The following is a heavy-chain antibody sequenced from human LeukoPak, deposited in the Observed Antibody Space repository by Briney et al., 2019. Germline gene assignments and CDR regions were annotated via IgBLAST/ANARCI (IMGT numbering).Heavy chain of an antibody. CDR1: GFTFTTYW. Sequence: GSLRLSCAASGFTFTTYWMGWVRQAPGKGLEWVANIKQDGSGKYYGDSVKSRFTISRDNAKNSLSLQMNSLRAEDTAVYYCARPLMYYYGSETYFWFDPWGRGTLVTVSS. J-gene: IGHJ5*02. CDR3: ARPLMYYYGSETYFWFDP. D-gene: IGHD3-10*01. V-gene: IGHV3-7*01. CDR2: IKQDGSGK.